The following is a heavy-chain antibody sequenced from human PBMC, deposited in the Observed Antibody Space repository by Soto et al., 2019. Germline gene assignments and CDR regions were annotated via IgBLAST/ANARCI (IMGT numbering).Heavy chain of an antibody. J-gene: IGHJ3*02. CDR3: ALERQLNSPADGFHI. CDR1: GDTFSSYS. CDR2: INPNTGVT. Sequence: ASVKVSCKASGDTFSSYSITWVRQATGQGLEWMGRINPNTGVTNSAQRFQGRVTMTSDTSITTAFMDLSNVDFDDTAVYYCALERQLNSPADGFHIWGQGTMVTVSS. V-gene: IGHV1-2*02. D-gene: IGHD6-13*01.